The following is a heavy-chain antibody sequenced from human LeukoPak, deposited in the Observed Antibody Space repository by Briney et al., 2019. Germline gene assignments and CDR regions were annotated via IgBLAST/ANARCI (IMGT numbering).Heavy chain of an antibody. D-gene: IGHD2-15*01. V-gene: IGHV3-15*01. Sequence: SCKASGYTFTSYGISWVRQAPGKGLEWVGRIKSKTDGGTTDYAAPVKGRFTISRDDSKNTLYLQMNSLKTEDTAVYYCTTGKDCSGGSCRGGQGTLVTVSS. CDR2: IKSKTDGGTT. CDR3: TTGKDCSGGSCR. CDR1: GYTFTSYG. J-gene: IGHJ4*02.